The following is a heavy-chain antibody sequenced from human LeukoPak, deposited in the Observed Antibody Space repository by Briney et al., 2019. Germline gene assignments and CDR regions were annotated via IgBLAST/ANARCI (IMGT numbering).Heavy chain of an antibody. CDR1: GFTFRNYA. D-gene: IGHD3-16*01. V-gene: IGHV3-23*01. CDR2: ITGNGIST. J-gene: IGHJ4*02. CDR3: AKVTGGDMITYGGPDY. Sequence: PGGSLRLSCAASGFTFRNYAMTWVRQAPGKGLEWVSAITGNGISTYYADSVKGRFTISRDNPKNTLYLQMHSLRAEDTAIYYCAKVTGGDMITYGGPDYWGQGTLVTVSS.